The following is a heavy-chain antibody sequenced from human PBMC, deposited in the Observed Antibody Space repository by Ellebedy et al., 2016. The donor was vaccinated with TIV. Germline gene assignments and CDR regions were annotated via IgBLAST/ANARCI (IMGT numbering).Heavy chain of an antibody. Sequence: GESLKISXKGSGYSFPSYLITWVRQMPRKGLEWMGRVDPGGSYTRYNPSFQGRVTVSADKSSGTAYLQWSRLRASDTATYYCARSGWNDAFDIWGQGTMVTVTS. CDR1: GYSFPSYL. CDR2: VDPGGSYT. CDR3: ARSGWNDAFDI. V-gene: IGHV5-10-1*01. D-gene: IGHD1-1*01. J-gene: IGHJ3*02.